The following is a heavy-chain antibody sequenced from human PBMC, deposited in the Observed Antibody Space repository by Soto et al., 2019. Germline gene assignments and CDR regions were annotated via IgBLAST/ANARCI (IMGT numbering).Heavy chain of an antibody. CDR3: ARHVDFADYIRWFDP. CDR1: GDSVTSNHL. J-gene: IGHJ5*02. Sequence: QLQLQESGPGLVKPSETLALTCAVSGDSVTSNHLWGWIRQFPGKGLQWIGSIYYSGRSHYNPSLERRVTLSVVTSKNQFSLKLTSVTSADTAVYYCARHVDFADYIRWFDPWGQGTLVTVSS. V-gene: IGHV4-39*01. D-gene: IGHD4-17*01. CDR2: IYYSGRS.